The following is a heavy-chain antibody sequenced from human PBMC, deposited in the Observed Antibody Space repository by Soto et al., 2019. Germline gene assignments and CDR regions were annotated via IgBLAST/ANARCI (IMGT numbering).Heavy chain of an antibody. Sequence: GASLKISCKGSGYSFTSYWIGWVRQMPGKGLEWMGIIYPGDSDTRYSPSFQGQVTISADKTNSTAYLQWSSLKASDTAMYYCARVPTYYYYGMDVWGQGTTITVSS. CDR1: GYSFTSYW. J-gene: IGHJ6*02. CDR2: IYPGDSDT. CDR3: ARVPTYYYYGMDV. V-gene: IGHV5-51*01.